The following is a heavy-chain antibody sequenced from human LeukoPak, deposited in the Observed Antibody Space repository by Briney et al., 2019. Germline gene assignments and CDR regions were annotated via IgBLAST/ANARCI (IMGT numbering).Heavy chain of an antibody. CDR3: TNTITIFGEVTKNY. Sequence: GGSLRLSCAASGFRLRGSTMHWVRQASGKGLEWVCRIRTKSDNFLPIYAASMKGRFAISREDSKNTVYLQMNSLKTEDTAVYYCTNTITIFGEVTKNYWGQGTLTTVSS. CDR1: GFRLRGST. D-gene: IGHD3-3*01. CDR2: IRTKSDNFLP. J-gene: IGHJ4*02. V-gene: IGHV3-73*01.